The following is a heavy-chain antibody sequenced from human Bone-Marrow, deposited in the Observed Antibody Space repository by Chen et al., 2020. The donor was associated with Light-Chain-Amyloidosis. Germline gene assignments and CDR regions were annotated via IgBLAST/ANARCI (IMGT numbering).Heavy chain of an antibody. CDR2: IIETGSAS. CDR1: GFTFSSYG. Sequence: QVQLVESGGGVVQPGRSLRLSCAASGFTFSSYGMHWVRQAPGKGMEWMGEIIETGSASFNPTLKSRLTMSVEKSKNQFSLKLTSVTAADTAVYYCARAIYRYYDLVNFYHYMDVWGRGTTVTVS. D-gene: IGHD3-3*01. V-gene: IGHV3-30*19. J-gene: IGHJ6*03. CDR3: ARAIYRYYDLVNFYHYMDV.